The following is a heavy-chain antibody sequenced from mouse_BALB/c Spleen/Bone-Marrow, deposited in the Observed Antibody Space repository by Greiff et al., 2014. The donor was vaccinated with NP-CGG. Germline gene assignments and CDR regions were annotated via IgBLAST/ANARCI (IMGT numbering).Heavy chain of an antibody. J-gene: IGHJ4*01. CDR2: INPNNDGT. V-gene: IGHV1S81*02. Sequence: QVQLKESGAELVKPGASVKLSCKASGYTFTSYYMYWVKQRPGQGLEWIGEINPNNDGTNFNEKFKSKATLTVDKSSSTAYMQLSSLTSEDSAVYHCARAAYDPYAMDYWGQGTSVTVSS. CDR3: ARAAYDPYAMDY. CDR1: GYTFTSYY. D-gene: IGHD2-3*01.